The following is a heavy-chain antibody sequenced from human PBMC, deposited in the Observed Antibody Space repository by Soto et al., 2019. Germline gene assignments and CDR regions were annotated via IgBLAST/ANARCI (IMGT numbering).Heavy chain of an antibody. CDR1: GYSFTSYW. Sequence: GESLKISCKGSGYSFTSYWISWVRQMPGEGLEWMGRIDPSDSYTNYSPSFQGHVTISADKSISAAYLQWSSLKASDTAMYYCARSFGNRYCSGGSCYSDYWGQGTLVTVSS. D-gene: IGHD2-15*01. V-gene: IGHV5-10-1*01. CDR3: ARSFGNRYCSGGSCYSDY. CDR2: IDPSDSYT. J-gene: IGHJ4*02.